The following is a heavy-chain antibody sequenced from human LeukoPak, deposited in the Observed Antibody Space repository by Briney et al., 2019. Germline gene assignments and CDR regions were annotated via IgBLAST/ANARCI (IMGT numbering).Heavy chain of an antibody. CDR2: INWNGGST. J-gene: IGHJ6*03. D-gene: IGHD4-17*01. CDR3: ARDPYNGAYGDNYYYYMDV. Sequence: GGTLRLSCAASGFTFSSYGMSWVRQAPGKGLEWVSGINWNGGSTGYADSVKGRFTISRDNAKNSLYLQMNSLRAEDTGVYYCARDPYNGAYGDNYYYYMDVWGKGTTVTISS. V-gene: IGHV3-20*04. CDR1: GFTFSSYG.